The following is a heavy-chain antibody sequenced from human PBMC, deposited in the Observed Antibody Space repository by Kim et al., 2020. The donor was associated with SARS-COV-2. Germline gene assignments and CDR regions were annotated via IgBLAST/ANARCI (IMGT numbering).Heavy chain of an antibody. CDR3: ARSGGYSYYGMDI. V-gene: IGHV3-53*01. Sequence: GGSLRLSCAASGFSISRNYMNWVRQAPGEGLEWVSVIYSGGSTLYADSVKGRFTVSRDISKSTVYLQMNSLRADDTAAYYCARSGGYSYYGMDIWGQGT. CDR2: IYSGGST. D-gene: IGHD5-12*01. J-gene: IGHJ6*02. CDR1: GFSISRNY.